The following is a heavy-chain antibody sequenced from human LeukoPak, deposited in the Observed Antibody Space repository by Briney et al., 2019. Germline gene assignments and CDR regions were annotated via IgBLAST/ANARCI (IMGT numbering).Heavy chain of an antibody. CDR2: IYSGGST. J-gene: IGHJ4*02. CDR1: GFTFSSNY. V-gene: IGHV3-53*01. Sequence: GGSLRLSCAASGFTFSSNYMSWVRQAPGKGLEWVSVIYSGGSTYYSDSVKGRFTISRDNSKNTLYLQMNSLRAEDTAVYYCARKKYSSSFYFDYWGQGTLVTVSS. CDR3: ARKKYSSSFYFDY. D-gene: IGHD6-6*01.